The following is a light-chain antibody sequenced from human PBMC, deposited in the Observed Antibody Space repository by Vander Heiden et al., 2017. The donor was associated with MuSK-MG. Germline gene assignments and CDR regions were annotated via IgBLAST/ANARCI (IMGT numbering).Light chain of an antibody. CDR3: QRYDSTPLT. J-gene: IGKJ4*01. V-gene: IGKV4-1*01. Sequence: DILITHSPDSLSVSLGERATINCKSSQSVLYSSNTKNYLAWYQQKPGQPPKLLIYWASTRESGVPDRFSGSASGTDFTLTISILHAEDVTVYYCQRYDSTPLTFGGGTKVEIK. CDR1: QSVLYSSNTKNY. CDR2: WAS.